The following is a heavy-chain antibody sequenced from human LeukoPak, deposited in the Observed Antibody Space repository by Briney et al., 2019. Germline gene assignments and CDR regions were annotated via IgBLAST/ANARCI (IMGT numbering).Heavy chain of an antibody. Sequence: ASVKVSCKASGYTFTSYAMHWVRQAPGQRLEWMGWISAYNGNTNYAQKLQGRVTMTTDTSTSTAYMELRSLRSDDTAVYYCASSLEGCSGGSCYILDYWGQGTLVTVSS. V-gene: IGHV1-18*01. CDR2: ISAYNGNT. D-gene: IGHD2-15*01. CDR3: ASSLEGCSGGSCYILDY. J-gene: IGHJ4*02. CDR1: GYTFTSYA.